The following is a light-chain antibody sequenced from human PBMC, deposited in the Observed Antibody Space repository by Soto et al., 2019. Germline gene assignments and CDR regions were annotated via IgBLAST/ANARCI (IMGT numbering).Light chain of an antibody. J-gene: IGKJ1*01. V-gene: IGKV1-5*01. CDR3: QQYNSWT. CDR1: QSISSW. Sequence: DIQMTQSPSTLSASVGDRVTITCRASQSISSWLAWYQQKPGKAPKLLIYDASSLESGVPSRFSGSGSGTEFTLTISSLQPDDFATYYCQQYNSWTFGQGTKVEL. CDR2: DAS.